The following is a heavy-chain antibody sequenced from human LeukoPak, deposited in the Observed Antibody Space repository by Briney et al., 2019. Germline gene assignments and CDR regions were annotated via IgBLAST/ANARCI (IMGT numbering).Heavy chain of an antibody. D-gene: IGHD2-2*02. V-gene: IGHV3-21*01. CDR2: ISSTSNYI. Sequence: GGSLRLSCAASGFTFTSYSMDWVRQGPGKGLEWVSSISSTSNYIYHADSVKGRFTISRDNAKNSLYLQMNSLRAEDTAVYYCARVTTYTPFDYWGQGTLVTVSS. J-gene: IGHJ4*02. CDR3: ARVTTYTPFDY. CDR1: GFTFTSYS.